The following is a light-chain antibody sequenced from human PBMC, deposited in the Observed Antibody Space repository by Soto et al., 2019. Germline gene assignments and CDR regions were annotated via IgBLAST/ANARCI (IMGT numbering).Light chain of an antibody. V-gene: IGLV1-40*01. CDR1: SSNIGAGQD. CDR3: NSYTSTTTLEV. J-gene: IGLJ3*02. Sequence: QSVLTQPPSVSGAPGQRVTISCTGTSSNIGAGQDVHWYRQLPGKAPKLLIYEVSNRPSGVSNRFSGSKSGSTASLTISGLQAEDEADYYCNSYTSTTTLEVFGGGTKVTV. CDR2: EVS.